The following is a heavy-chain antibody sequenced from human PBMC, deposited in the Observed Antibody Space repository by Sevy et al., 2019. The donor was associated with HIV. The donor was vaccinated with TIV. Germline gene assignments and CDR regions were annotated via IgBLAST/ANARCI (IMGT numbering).Heavy chain of an antibody. V-gene: IGHV6-1*01. CDR3: ARDGLTYGGMDV. CDR1: GDSVSSNNAA. J-gene: IGHJ6*02. D-gene: IGHD1-20*01. Sequence: SQTLSLTCAICGDSVSSNNAAWNWIRQSPSRGLEWLGRTFYRSNWYNDYAVSVKGRITINPDTSKNQLSLQLTSVTPEDTAVYYCARDGLTYGGMDVWGQGTTVTVSS. CDR2: TFYRSNWYN.